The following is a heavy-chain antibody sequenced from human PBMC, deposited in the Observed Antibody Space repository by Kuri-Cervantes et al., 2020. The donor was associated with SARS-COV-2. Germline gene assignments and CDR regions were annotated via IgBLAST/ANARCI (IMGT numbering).Heavy chain of an antibody. CDR2: IIPIFGTA. D-gene: IGHD2-8*01. V-gene: IGHV1-69*05. Sequence: SVKVSSRAPGGTFTTYGFTWVRQAPGQGLEWMGGIIPIFGTANYAQKFQGRVTITTDESTSTAYTELSNLRSEDTAVYYCATQRCSNGVCYSNEAFDIWGQGTMVTVSS. CDR3: ATQRCSNGVCYSNEAFDI. CDR1: GGTFTTYG. J-gene: IGHJ3*02.